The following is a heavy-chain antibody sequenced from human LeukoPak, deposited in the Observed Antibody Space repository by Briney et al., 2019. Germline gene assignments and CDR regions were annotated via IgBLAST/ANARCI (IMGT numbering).Heavy chain of an antibody. CDR1: GFTFSSYS. D-gene: IGHD1-26*01. Sequence: GESLRLSCAASGFTFSSYSMNWVRQAPGKGLEWVSSISSSSSYIYYADSVKGLFTISRNNAKNSLYLQMNRLRAEDTAVYYCATNLYNPWELLPHYYFDYWGQGTLVTGSS. J-gene: IGHJ4*02. V-gene: IGHV3-21*01. CDR3: ATNLYNPWELLPHYYFDY. CDR2: ISSSSSYI.